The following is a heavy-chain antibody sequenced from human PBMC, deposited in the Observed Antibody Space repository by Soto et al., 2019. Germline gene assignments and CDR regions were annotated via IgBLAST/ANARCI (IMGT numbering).Heavy chain of an antibody. CDR1: GGTFSSYA. J-gene: IGHJ4*02. Sequence: SVKVSCKASGGTFSSYAISWVRQAPGQGLEWMGGIIPIFGTANYAQKFQGRVTITADESTSTAYMELSGLRSEDTAVYYCARVRGSGWYLSDDYWGQGTLVTVSS. V-gene: IGHV1-69*13. CDR2: IIPIFGTA. CDR3: ARVRGSGWYLSDDY. D-gene: IGHD6-19*01.